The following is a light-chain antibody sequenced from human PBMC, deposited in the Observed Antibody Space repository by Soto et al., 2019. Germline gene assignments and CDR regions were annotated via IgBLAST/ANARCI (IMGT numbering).Light chain of an antibody. CDR1: QSVSSN. V-gene: IGKV3-15*01. CDR2: GAS. J-gene: IGKJ1*01. CDR3: QQDNNWPRT. Sequence: EIVLTQSPGILSSSPGERATLSCRASQSVSSNLAWYQQRLGQTPRLLISGASTRATGIPARFSGSVSGTEFILTISSLQSEDFAIYYCQQDNNWPRTFGQGTKVDIK.